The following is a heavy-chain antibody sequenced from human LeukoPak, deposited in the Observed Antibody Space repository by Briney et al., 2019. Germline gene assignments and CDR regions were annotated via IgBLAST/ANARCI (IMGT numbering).Heavy chain of an antibody. CDR2: IKQHGSEK. CDR3: AREYSGYSFDY. Sequence: GGSLRLSCAASGFTFSNYWMSWVRQAPGKGLEWVANIKQHGSEKYYVDSVKGRFTISRDNAKNSLFLQMNSLRVEDTAVYYCAREYSGYSFDYWGQGTLVTVSS. J-gene: IGHJ4*02. CDR1: GFTFSNYW. D-gene: IGHD5-12*01. V-gene: IGHV3-7*01.